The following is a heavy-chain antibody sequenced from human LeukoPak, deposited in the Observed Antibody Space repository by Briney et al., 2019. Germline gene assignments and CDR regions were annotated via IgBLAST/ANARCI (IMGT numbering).Heavy chain of an antibody. Sequence: GGSLRLSCAASGFTFSSYCMNWVRQAPGKGLEWVSFISTSSSYIHYADSVKGRFTISRDNSKNTLYLQMNSLRAEDTAVYYCARETSGYYDSSGYYVVGHFDYWGQGTLVTVSS. J-gene: IGHJ4*02. D-gene: IGHD3-22*01. CDR3: ARETSGYYDSSGYYVVGHFDY. V-gene: IGHV3-21*01. CDR2: ISTSSSYI. CDR1: GFTFSSYC.